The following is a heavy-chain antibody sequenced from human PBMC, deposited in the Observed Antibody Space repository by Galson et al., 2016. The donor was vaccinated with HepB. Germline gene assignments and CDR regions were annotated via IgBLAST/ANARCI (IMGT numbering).Heavy chain of an antibody. Sequence: ETLSLTCDISGASITDYSWAWIRQPPGNSLQWIGNVSYSGGATYNPSLKSRVAMSTDTSKNQLSLELSSVTAADTAFYYCARYDIRGHYYEIWGQGTLVTVSS. CDR3: ARYDIRGHYYEI. D-gene: IGHD3-22*01. J-gene: IGHJ4*02. CDR1: GASITDYS. CDR2: VSYSGGA. V-gene: IGHV4-59*03.